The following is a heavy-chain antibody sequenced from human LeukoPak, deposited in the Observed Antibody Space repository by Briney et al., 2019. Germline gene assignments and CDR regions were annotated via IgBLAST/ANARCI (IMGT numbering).Heavy chain of an antibody. V-gene: IGHV3-7*01. CDR1: DFSFNDHW. CDR3: ARGPVYGTRSDYLDY. J-gene: IGHJ4*02. CDR2: INKDGSEK. Sequence: PGGSLRLSCVGSDFSFNDHWMTWVRQAPGKGLEWVADINKDGSEKNEGDSVKGRFTISRDNAKNSLYLQMNSLRAEDTAVYYCARGPVYGTRSDYLDYWGQGSLLIVSS. D-gene: IGHD3-10*01.